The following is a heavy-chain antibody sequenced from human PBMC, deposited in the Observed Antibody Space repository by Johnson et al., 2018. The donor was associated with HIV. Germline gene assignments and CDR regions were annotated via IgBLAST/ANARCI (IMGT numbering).Heavy chain of an antibody. D-gene: IGHD6-25*01. CDR3: AKDFSSGWGRAFDI. Sequence: QVQLVESGGGVVQPGGSLRLSCTASGFTFSSFGMHWVSQAPGKGLEWVAFIRYDTSNKYYADSVKGRFTISRDNSGNTLDLQMNSLRAEDTAVYYCAKDFSSGWGRAFDIWGQWTMVTVSS. V-gene: IGHV3-30*02. CDR1: GFTFSSFG. CDR2: IRYDTSNK. J-gene: IGHJ3*02.